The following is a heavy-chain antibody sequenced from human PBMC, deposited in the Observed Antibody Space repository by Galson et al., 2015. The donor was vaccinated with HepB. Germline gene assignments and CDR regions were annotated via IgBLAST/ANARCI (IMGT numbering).Heavy chain of an antibody. D-gene: IGHD3-10*01. CDR1: GFTFSSYS. J-gene: IGHJ6*02. CDR3: ARDITMVRGVIKYYYGMDV. CDR2: ISSSSSTI. V-gene: IGHV3-48*01. Sequence: SLRLSCAASGFTFSSYSMNWVRQAPGKGLEWVSYISSSSSTIYYADSVKGRFTISRGNAKNSLYLQMNSLRAEDTAVYYCARDITMVRGVIKYYYGMDVWGQGTTVTVSS.